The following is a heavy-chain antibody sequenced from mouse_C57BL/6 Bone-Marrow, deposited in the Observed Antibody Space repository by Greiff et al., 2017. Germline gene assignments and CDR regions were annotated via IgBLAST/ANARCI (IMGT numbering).Heavy chain of an antibody. J-gene: IGHJ2*01. CDR2: IRSKRSNYAT. Sequence: EVKLMESGGGLVKPKGSLKLSCAASGFTFNTYAMHWVRQAPGKGLEWVARIRSKRSNYATYYADSVKDRFTISRDDSQSMLYLQMNNLKTEDTAIYYCVREWGLRQGSFDYWGQGTTLTGSS. CDR1: GFTFNTYA. D-gene: IGHD2-2*01. CDR3: VREWGLRQGSFDY. V-gene: IGHV10-3*01.